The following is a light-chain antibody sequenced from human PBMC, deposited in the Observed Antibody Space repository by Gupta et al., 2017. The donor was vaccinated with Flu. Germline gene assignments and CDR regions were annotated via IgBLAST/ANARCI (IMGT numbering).Light chain of an antibody. V-gene: IGLV3-21*02. CDR2: DDT. CDR3: QVWDSTREQGI. J-gene: IGLJ2*01. Sequence: SYELTQPPSVSAAPGQTARTTCGGNNIRSYNVHWYQQKSGLAPVLVVDDDTDRPSGIPARFSGYNSGDTAKPNISRVEAGDEAYYFCQVWDSTREQGILGGGTKLTVL. CDR1: NIRSYN.